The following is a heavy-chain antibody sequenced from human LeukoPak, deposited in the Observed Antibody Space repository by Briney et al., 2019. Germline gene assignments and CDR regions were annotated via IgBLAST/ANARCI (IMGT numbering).Heavy chain of an antibody. V-gene: IGHV3-23*01. CDR3: AAGGSGSYYNSPDY. D-gene: IGHD3-10*01. CDR2: ISGSGGST. Sequence: GGSLRLSCAASGFTFSSYAMSWVRQAPGKGLEWVSAISGSGGSTYYADSVKGRFTISRDNSKNTLYLQMNSLRAEDTAVYYCAAGGSGSYYNSPDYWGQGTLVTVSS. J-gene: IGHJ4*02. CDR1: GFTFSSYA.